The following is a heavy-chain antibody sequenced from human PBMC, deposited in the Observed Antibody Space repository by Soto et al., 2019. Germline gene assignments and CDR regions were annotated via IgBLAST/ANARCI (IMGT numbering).Heavy chain of an antibody. Sequence: AGGSLRLSCAASGFAFSSHPISWVRQAPEKGLEWVAGISDGGDLTYNADSVRGRFTISRDNSKNTLFLQMNSLRSEDTAVYYCAKGDGRIVHRHFDYLGQGTLVAFSS. CDR2: ISDGGDLT. CDR1: GFAFSSHP. V-gene: IGHV3-23*01. J-gene: IGHJ4*02. CDR3: AKGDGRIVHRHFDY. D-gene: IGHD1-26*01.